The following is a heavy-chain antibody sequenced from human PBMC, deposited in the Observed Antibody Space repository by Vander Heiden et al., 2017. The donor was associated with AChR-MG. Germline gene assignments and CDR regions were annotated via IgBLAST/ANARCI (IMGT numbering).Heavy chain of an antibody. D-gene: IGHD3-10*01. Sequence: EVQLVESGGGLVQPGGSLRLSCAASGFTVSRNYMSWVRQAPGKGLEWVSLIYSGGSTYYADSVKGRFTISRDNSKNTLYLQMNSLRVEDTAVYYCARDPGKDAFDIWGQGTMGTVSS. CDR3: ARDPGKDAFDI. CDR2: IYSGGST. V-gene: IGHV3-66*01. J-gene: IGHJ3*02. CDR1: GFTVSRNY.